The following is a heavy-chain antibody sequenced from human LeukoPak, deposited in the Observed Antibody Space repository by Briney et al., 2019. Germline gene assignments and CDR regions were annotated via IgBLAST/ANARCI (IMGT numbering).Heavy chain of an antibody. CDR3: ARPIAVAGRGGFDFFDY. D-gene: IGHD6-19*01. V-gene: IGHV5-51*01. CDR1: GYIFSSHW. CDR2: IYPGDSDA. J-gene: IGHJ4*02. Sequence: GESLKISCKGSGYIFSSHWIGWVRQMPGKGLEWMGIIYPGDSDARYSPSFQGQVTISADRSTSTAYLQWSSLQASDSAMYYCARPIAVAGRGGFDFFDYWGQGTLLTVSS.